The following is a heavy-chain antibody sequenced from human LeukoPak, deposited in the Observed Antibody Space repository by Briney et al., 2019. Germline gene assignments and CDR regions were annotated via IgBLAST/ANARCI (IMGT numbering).Heavy chain of an antibody. J-gene: IGHJ4*02. V-gene: IGHV3-7*01. CDR1: GLTFSSYW. D-gene: IGHD6-19*01. Sequence: GGSLRLSCAASGLTFSSYWMSWVRQAPGKGLEWVANINEDGSGRYYLDSVKGRFSISRDNAKMSLYLHLNGLRAEDTAVYYCAREGLSIAVGLAYYWGQGTLVTVSS. CDR3: AREGLSIAVGLAYY. CDR2: INEDGSGR.